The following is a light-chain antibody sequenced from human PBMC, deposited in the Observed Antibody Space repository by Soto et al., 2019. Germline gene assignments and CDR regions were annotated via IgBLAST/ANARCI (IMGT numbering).Light chain of an antibody. CDR2: RAS. Sequence: MTQCPCTLSVSPGERGTRYGLASQTIYSNVAWYQQRPGLAPSLLIYRASARATGIPARVSGAGSATDFTLTISSLEPEDSAVYYCHQCTNWRWTFGQGTKVDIK. J-gene: IGKJ1*01. CDR3: HQCTNWRWT. CDR1: QTIYSN. V-gene: IGKV3-15*01.